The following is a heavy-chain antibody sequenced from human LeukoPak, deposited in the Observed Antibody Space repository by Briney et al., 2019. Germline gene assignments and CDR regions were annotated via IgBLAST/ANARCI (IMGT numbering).Heavy chain of an antibody. CDR3: AYMITFGGVRGEGLDY. CDR1: GYTFTSYY. Sequence: GASVKVSCKASGYTFTSYYMHWVRQAPGQGLEWMGWISAYNGNTNYAQKLQGRVTMTTDTSTSTAYMELRSLRSDDTAVYYCAYMITFGGVRGEGLDYWGQGTLVTVSS. CDR2: ISAYNGNT. J-gene: IGHJ4*02. V-gene: IGHV1-18*04. D-gene: IGHD3-16*01.